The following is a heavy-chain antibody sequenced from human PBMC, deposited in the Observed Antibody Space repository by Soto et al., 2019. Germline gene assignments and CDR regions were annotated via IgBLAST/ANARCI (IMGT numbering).Heavy chain of an antibody. Sequence: GGSLRLSCAASGFTFSSYAMSWVRQAPGKGLEWVSAISGSGGSTYYADSVKGRFTISRDNSKNTLYLQMNSLRAEDTAVYYCARSFSGVPAAIAFDYWGQGTLVTVSS. J-gene: IGHJ4*02. D-gene: IGHD2-2*01. CDR1: GFTFSSYA. CDR3: ARSFSGVPAAIAFDY. V-gene: IGHV3-23*01. CDR2: ISGSGGST.